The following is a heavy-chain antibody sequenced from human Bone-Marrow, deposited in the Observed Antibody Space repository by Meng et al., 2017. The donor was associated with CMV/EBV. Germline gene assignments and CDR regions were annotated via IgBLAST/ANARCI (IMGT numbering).Heavy chain of an antibody. D-gene: IGHD3-3*01. V-gene: IGHV1-2*02. J-gene: IGHJ4*02. Sequence: ASVKVSCKASGYTFTGYYMHWVRQAPGQGLEWVGWISPNNGATNYAQNFQGRVTMTRDTSISTAYMELSRLRSDDTAVYYCARGAFPGLEWLSTIMLGYYFDYWGQGTLVTVSS. CDR1: GYTFTGYY. CDR3: ARGAFPGLEWLSTIMLGYYFDY. CDR2: ISPNNGAT.